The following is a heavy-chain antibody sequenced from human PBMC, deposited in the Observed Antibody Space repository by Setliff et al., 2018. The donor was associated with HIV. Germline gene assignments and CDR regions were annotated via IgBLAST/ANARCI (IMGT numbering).Heavy chain of an antibody. CDR2: INHGGST. CDR3: ASGEPYYYDSTGYSGNYCDY. Sequence: SETLSLTCAVSGGSISSSNWWSWVRQPPGKGLEWIGEINHGGSTNYNPSLKSRVTISVDKSKNQFSLKLAPVTAADTAVYYCASGEPYYYDSTGYSGNYCDYWGQGTLVTVS. J-gene: IGHJ4*02. CDR1: GGSISSSNW. D-gene: IGHD3-22*01. V-gene: IGHV4-4*02.